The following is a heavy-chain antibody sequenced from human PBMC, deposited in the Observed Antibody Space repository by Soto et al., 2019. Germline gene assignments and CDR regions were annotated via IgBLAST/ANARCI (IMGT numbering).Heavy chain of an antibody. D-gene: IGHD1-1*01. CDR1: GYTFTSYD. CDR3: ARDYNWNDVSAFDI. Sequence: GASVKVSCKASGYTFTSYDINWVRQATGQGLEWMGWMNPNSGNTGYAQKFQGRVTMTRNTSISTAYMELSSLRSEDTAVYYCARDYNWNDVSAFDIWGQGTMVTVSS. V-gene: IGHV1-8*01. J-gene: IGHJ3*02. CDR2: MNPNSGNT.